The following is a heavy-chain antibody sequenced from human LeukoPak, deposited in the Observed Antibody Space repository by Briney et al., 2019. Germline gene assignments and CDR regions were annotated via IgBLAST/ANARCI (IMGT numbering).Heavy chain of an antibody. V-gene: IGHV3-23*01. Sequence: GGSLRLSCAASGFTFSNYAMNWARQAPGKGLEWVSGISANSDTTYYVDSVRGRFTISRDNSKNSVFLQMNNLRDADTAVYYCVKDFWPARDGGGYYSPFEYWGEGTLVTVSS. CDR2: ISANSDTT. CDR3: VKDFWPARDGGGYYSPFEY. D-gene: IGHD3-22*01. J-gene: IGHJ4*02. CDR1: GFTFSNYA.